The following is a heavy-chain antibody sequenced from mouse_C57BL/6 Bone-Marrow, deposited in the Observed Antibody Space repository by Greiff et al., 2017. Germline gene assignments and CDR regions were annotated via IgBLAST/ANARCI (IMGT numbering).Heavy chain of an antibody. CDR3: TTGLLRVYYFDD. D-gene: IGHD2-3*01. V-gene: IGHV14-4*01. J-gene: IGHJ2*01. CDR1: GFNIKDDY. Sequence: EVQLQQPGAELVRPGASVKLSCTASGFNIKDDYMHWVKQRPEQGLEWIGWIYPGNGDTEYASKFQGKATLTADTSSNTAYLQLSSLTSEDTAVYYCTTGLLRVYYFDDWGQGTTLTVSS. CDR2: IYPGNGDT.